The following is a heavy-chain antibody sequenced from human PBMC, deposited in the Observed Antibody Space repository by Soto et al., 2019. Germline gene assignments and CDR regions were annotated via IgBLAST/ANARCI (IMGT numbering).Heavy chain of an antibody. Sequence: SQTLSLTCAISGDSLSSNSAAWNWIRQSPSRGLEWLGRTYYRSKWYNDYAVSVKSRITINPDTSKNQFSLQLNSVTPEDTAVYYCARGKKEQLGYYYGMDVWGQGTTVTVSS. CDR3: ARGKKEQLGYYYGMDV. CDR2: TYYRSKWYN. D-gene: IGHD6-13*01. J-gene: IGHJ6*02. V-gene: IGHV6-1*01. CDR1: GDSLSSNSAA.